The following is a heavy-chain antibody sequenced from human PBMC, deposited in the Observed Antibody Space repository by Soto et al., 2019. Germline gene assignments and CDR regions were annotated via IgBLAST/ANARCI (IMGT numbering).Heavy chain of an antibody. CDR3: ARQCRNTTIVILTHYATDF. CDR2: ILYSGDT. D-gene: IGHD3-22*01. V-gene: IGHV4-39*01. CDR1: SGSISSNSYL. J-gene: IGHJ6*02. Sequence: SETLSLTCSVSSGSISSNSYLWGWIRQPPGKGLEWIGAILYSGDTYYSESLKSRVTMSVDTAKNQFSLTLNSVTAADTAVYYCARQCRNTTIVILTHYATDFWGQRTAVTVSS.